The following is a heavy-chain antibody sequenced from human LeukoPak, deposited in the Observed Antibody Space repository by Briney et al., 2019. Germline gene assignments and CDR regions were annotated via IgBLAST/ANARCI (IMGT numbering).Heavy chain of an antibody. CDR2: IYHSGST. J-gene: IGHJ4*02. V-gene: IGHV4-30-2*01. Sequence: PSETLSLTCAVSGGSISRGGYSWSWIRQPPGKGLEWIGYIYHSGSTYYNPSLKSRVTISVDTSKNQFSLKLSSVTAADTAVYYCARGGVDYYDSSGYYFPLDYWGQGTLVTVSS. CDR3: ARGGVDYYDSSGYYFPLDY. CDR1: GGSISRGGYS. D-gene: IGHD3-22*01.